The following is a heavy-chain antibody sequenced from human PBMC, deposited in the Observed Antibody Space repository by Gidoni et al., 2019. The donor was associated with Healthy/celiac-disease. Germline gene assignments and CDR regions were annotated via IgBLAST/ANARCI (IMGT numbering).Heavy chain of an antibody. D-gene: IGHD5-12*01. CDR3: AKDPLGGYDFGLDY. Sequence: QVQLVESGGGVVQPGRSLRLSCAASGFTFSSYGMHWVRQAPGKGLEWVAVISYDGSNKYYADSVKGRFTISRDNSKNTLYLQMNSLRAEDTAVYYCAKDPLGGYDFGLDYWGQGTLVTVSS. V-gene: IGHV3-30*18. CDR2: ISYDGSNK. J-gene: IGHJ4*02. CDR1: GFTFSSYG.